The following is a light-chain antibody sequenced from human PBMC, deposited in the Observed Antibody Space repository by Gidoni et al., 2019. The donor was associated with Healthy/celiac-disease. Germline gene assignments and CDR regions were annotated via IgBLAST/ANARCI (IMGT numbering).Light chain of an antibody. CDR3: QQRSNWPLMCS. CDR1: QSVSSS. CDR2: DAS. J-gene: IGKJ2*04. V-gene: IGKV3-11*01. Sequence: EIVLTQSPATLSLSPGERATLSCRASQSVSSSLAWYQQKPGQAPRLLIYDASKRATGIPARFSGSGSGTDFTLTISSLEPEDFAAYYCQQRSNWPLMCSFGQGTKLEIK.